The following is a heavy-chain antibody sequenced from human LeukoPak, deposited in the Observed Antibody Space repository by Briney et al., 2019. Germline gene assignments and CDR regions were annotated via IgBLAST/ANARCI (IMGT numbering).Heavy chain of an antibody. CDR2: IYSGGST. Sequence: PGGSLRLSCAASGFTVSSNYMSWVRQAPGKGLEWVSVIYSGGSTYYADPVKGRFTISRDNSKNTLYLQMNSLRAEDTAVYYCARAAAGQYYFDYWGQGTLVTVSS. CDR3: ARAAAGQYYFDY. J-gene: IGHJ4*02. CDR1: GFTVSSNY. V-gene: IGHV3-53*01. D-gene: IGHD6-13*01.